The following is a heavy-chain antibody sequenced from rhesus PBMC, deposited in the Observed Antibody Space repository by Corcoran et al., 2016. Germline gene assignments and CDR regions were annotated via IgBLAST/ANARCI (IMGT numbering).Heavy chain of an antibody. V-gene: IGHV4-173*01. J-gene: IGHJ5-1*01. CDR2: ISGSGGST. CDR1: GCPISRPY. D-gene: IGHD6-31*01. CDR3: AREGSGWYGRFDV. Sequence: QLQLQESGPGLVKPSATLSLTCAVSGCPISRPYGSWIRQPPGKGLEWIGRISGSGGSTDYNPSLKSRVTISTDTSKNQFSLKLSSVTAADTAVYYCAREGSGWYGRFDVWGPGVLVTVSS.